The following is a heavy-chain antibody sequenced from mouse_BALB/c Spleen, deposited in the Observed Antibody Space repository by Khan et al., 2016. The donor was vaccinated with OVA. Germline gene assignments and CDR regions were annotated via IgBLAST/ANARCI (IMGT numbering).Heavy chain of an antibody. J-gene: IGHJ3*01. CDR1: GFNITDTY. CDR3: ARDYWDVFAY. V-gene: IGHV14-3*02. Sequence: VQLQQSGAELVKPGASVKLSCTASGFNITDTYMHWVKQRPEQGLEWIGRIDPANGNTKYDPKFQAKATLTADTSSNTAYLQLSSLTSEDTAVYYCARDYWDVFAYWGQGTLVTVST. D-gene: IGHD4-1*01. CDR2: IDPANGNT.